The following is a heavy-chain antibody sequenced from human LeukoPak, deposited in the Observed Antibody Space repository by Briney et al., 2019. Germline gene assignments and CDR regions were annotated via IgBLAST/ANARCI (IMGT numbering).Heavy chain of an antibody. CDR2: INTDGSST. D-gene: IGHD6-6*01. CDR3: ARVGYSSSVLYYMDV. V-gene: IGHV3-74*01. Sequence: GGSLRLSCAASGFTFSSYWMHWVRQAPGKGLVWVSRINTDGSSTSYADSVRGRFTISRDNAKNTLYLQMNGLRAEDTAVYYCARVGYSSSVLYYMDVWGKGTTVTVSS. J-gene: IGHJ6*03. CDR1: GFTFSSYW.